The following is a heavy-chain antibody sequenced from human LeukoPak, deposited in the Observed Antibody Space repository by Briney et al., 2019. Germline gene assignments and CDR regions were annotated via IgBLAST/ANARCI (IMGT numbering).Heavy chain of an antibody. CDR2: GGST. D-gene: IGHD5-18*01. V-gene: IGHV3-23*01. CDR1: GFTFSIYA. Sequence: GTSLRLSCAASGFTFSIYAMSWVRQAPGKGLEWVSGGGSTYYADSVKGRFTISRDNSKNTLYLQMNSLRAEDTAVYYCASGYSYGYYFDYWGQGTLVTVSS. J-gene: IGHJ4*02. CDR3: ASGYSYGYYFDY.